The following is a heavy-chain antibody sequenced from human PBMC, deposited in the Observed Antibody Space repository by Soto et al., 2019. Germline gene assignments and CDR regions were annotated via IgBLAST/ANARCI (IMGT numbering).Heavy chain of an antibody. V-gene: IGHV5-51*01. J-gene: IGHJ4*02. Sequence: GESLKISCKGSGYSFTSYWIGWVRQMPGKGLEWMGIIYPGDSDTRYSPSFQGQVTISADKSISTAYLQWSSLKASDTAMYYCARLGDDFWSGSSTVQFDYWGQGTLVTVSS. CDR1: GYSFTSYW. CDR2: IYPGDSDT. D-gene: IGHD3-3*01. CDR3: ARLGDDFWSGSSTVQFDY.